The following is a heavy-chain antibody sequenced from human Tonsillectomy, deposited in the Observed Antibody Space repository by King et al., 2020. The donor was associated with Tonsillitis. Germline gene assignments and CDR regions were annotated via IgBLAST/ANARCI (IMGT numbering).Heavy chain of an antibody. V-gene: IGHV3-7*03. CDR1: GFSFNTYW. CDR2: INKDASKN. Sequence: VQLVESGGGLVQPGGSLRLSCAASGFSFNTYWMTWVRQAPGKGLEWVANINKDASKNYYVDSVQGRFTISRDNAKNSLYLQMDSLRGEDTAVYYCVRDINSHYGGSYYDVFDIWGQGTMVTVSS. CDR3: VRDINSHYGGSYYDVFDI. J-gene: IGHJ3*02. D-gene: IGHD4/OR15-4a*01.